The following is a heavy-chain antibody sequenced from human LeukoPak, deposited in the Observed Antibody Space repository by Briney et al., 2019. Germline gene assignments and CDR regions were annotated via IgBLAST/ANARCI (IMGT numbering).Heavy chain of an antibody. V-gene: IGHV3-7*01. Sequence: QPGGSLRLSCAASGFTFSSHWISSVRQAPGKGREWVANIKQDGSEKYYVDSLKGRFTISRDNAKNSLYLKLNSLRAEDTAVYYCARDWRGTVPFDYWGQGTLVTVSS. D-gene: IGHD1-14*01. J-gene: IGHJ4*02. CDR1: GFTFSSHW. CDR2: IKQDGSEK. CDR3: ARDWRGTVPFDY.